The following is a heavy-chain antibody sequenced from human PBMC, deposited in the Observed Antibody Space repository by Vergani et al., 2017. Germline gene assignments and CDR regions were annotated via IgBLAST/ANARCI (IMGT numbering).Heavy chain of an antibody. Sequence: EVQLVESGGGLVQPGGSLRLSCAASGFTFSSYAMHWVRQAPGKGLEYVSAISSNGGSTYYADSVKGRFTISRDNSKNTLYLQRGSLRAEDMAVYYCARGAPDNDAFDIWGQGTMVTVSS. J-gene: IGHJ3*02. CDR3: ARGAPDNDAFDI. D-gene: IGHD4/OR15-4a*01. CDR1: GFTFSSYA. CDR2: ISSNGGST. V-gene: IGHV3-64*07.